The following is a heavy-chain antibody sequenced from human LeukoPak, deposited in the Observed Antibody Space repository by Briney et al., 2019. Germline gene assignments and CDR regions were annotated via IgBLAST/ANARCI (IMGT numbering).Heavy chain of an antibody. J-gene: IGHJ3*02. D-gene: IGHD6-6*01. CDR2: VHYTGSS. V-gene: IGHV4-39*07. CDR1: GVSITTSGQT. CDR3: ARGLARRSSSQSRAFDI. Sequence: PSETLSLTCAVSGVSITTSGQTWAWIRQPPGKGLEWVATVHYTGSSFYNPSLKRRATISVDTSKNQFSLKLSSVTAADTAVYYCARGLARRSSSQSRAFDIWGQGTMVTVSS.